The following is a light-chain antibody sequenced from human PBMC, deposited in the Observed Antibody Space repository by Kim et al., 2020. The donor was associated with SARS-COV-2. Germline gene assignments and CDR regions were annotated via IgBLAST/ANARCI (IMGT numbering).Light chain of an antibody. Sequence: QSVLTQPPSVPGAPGQRVTISCTGSSSNIGAGYDVHWYQQVPGTAPKLLIYGNSNRPSGVPDRFSGSKSGTSASLAITGLQAEDEADYYCQSYDSSLSAVVFGGGTQLTVL. CDR2: GNS. J-gene: IGLJ2*01. CDR1: SSNIGAGYD. V-gene: IGLV1-40*01. CDR3: QSYDSSLSAVV.